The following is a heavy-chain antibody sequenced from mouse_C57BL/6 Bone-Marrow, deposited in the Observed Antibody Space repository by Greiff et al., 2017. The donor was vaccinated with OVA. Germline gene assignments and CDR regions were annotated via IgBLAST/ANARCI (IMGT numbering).Heavy chain of an antibody. Sequence: QVQLQQPGAELVKPGASVKLSCKASGYTFTSYWMQWVKQRPGQGLEWIGEIDPSDSYTNYNQKFKGKATLTVDTSSSTAYMQLSSLTSEDSAGYYWARRITWLRRRGYAMDYWGQGTSVTVSS. CDR3: ARRITWLRRRGYAMDY. J-gene: IGHJ4*01. D-gene: IGHD2-2*01. CDR1: GYTFTSYW. V-gene: IGHV1-50*01. CDR2: IDPSDSYT.